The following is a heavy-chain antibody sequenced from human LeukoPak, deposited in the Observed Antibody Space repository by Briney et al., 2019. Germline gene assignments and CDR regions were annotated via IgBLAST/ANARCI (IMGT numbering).Heavy chain of an antibody. CDR2: ITWHGRST. CDR3: TKATTRRVPAATIDS. CDR1: GFIFDDFS. D-gene: IGHD6-13*01. V-gene: IGHV3-9*01. Sequence: GRSLRLSCAASGFIFDDFSMFWVRQVPGKGLEWVSSITWHGRSTAYANSVRGRFTISRDNAKYSLYLQMNSLRPEDTAFYYCTKATTRRVPAATIDSWGQGTLVTVSS. J-gene: IGHJ4*02.